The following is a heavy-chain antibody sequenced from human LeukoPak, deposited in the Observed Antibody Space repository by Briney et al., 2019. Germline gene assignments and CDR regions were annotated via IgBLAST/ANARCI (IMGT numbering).Heavy chain of an antibody. Sequence: SETLSLTCTVSGGSVSSYYWSWIRQPPGKGLEWIGYIYYSGTTNYNPSLKRRVTITVDTSKNQFSLKLRSVSAADTAVYYCVGDGGHWGQGTLVTVSS. CDR1: GGSVSSYY. CDR3: VGDGGH. V-gene: IGHV4-59*08. D-gene: IGHD3-16*01. CDR2: IYYSGTT. J-gene: IGHJ4*02.